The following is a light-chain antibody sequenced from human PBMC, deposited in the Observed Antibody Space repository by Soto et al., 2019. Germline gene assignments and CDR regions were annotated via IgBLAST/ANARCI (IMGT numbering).Light chain of an antibody. CDR1: QSVSNNY. J-gene: IGKJ4*01. CDR2: GAS. CDR3: QQHISWPLT. V-gene: IGKV3-11*01. Sequence: EIVLTQSPATLSLSPGDSAPLSCRASQSVSNNYLAWYQQKPGQAPRLLIYGASNRATGIPTRFSGSGSGTDFTLTISNLEPEDFAVYYCQQHISWPLTFGGGTKVDIK.